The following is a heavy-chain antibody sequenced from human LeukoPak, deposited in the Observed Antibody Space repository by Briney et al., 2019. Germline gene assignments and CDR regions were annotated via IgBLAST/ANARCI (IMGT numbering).Heavy chain of an antibody. V-gene: IGHV3-30-3*01. CDR2: ISYDGSNE. CDR3: AREGLTAGIYYYCMDV. D-gene: IGHD6-19*01. J-gene: IGHJ6*03. Sequence: GGSLRLSCVVSGFTFSSYAMHWVRQAPGKGLEWVALISYDGSNEHYVDSVKGRFTISRDNSKNTLYLQMNSLRVEDTAVYYCAREGLTAGIYYYCMDVWGKGTTVTVSS. CDR1: GFTFSSYA.